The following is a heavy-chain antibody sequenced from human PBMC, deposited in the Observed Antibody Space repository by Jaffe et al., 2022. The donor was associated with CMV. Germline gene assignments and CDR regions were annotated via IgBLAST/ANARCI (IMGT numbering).Heavy chain of an antibody. CDR1: GFTFSSYS. CDR3: ARGQLSGDYFDY. Sequence: EVQLVESGGGLVKPGGSLRLPCSASGFTFSSYSMNWVRQAPGKGLEWVSSISGSGGYIQYADSVKGRFTISRDNAKNSLYLQMNSLRGEDTAVYYCARGQLSGDYFDYWGQGTLVTVSS. V-gene: IGHV3-21*01. CDR2: ISGSGGYI. J-gene: IGHJ4*02. D-gene: IGHD7-27*01.